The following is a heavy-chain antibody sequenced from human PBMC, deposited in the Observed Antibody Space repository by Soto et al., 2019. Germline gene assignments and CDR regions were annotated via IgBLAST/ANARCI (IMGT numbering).Heavy chain of an antibody. V-gene: IGHV1-8*01. CDR1: GYSLTSYD. Sequence: ASVKVCSKASGYSLTSYDINSVRQATGQGLEWMGWMNPNSGNTGYAQKFQGRVTMTRNTSISTAYMELSSLRSEDTAVYYCAREKTSYGMDVWGQGTTVTVSS. CDR2: MNPNSGNT. CDR3: AREKTSYGMDV. J-gene: IGHJ6*02.